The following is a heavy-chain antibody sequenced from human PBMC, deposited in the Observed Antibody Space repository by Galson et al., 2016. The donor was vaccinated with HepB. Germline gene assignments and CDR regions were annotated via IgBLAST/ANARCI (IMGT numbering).Heavy chain of an antibody. V-gene: IGHV4-4*02. CDR2: VSQSGST. J-gene: IGHJ3*02. CDR3: ARRWLYDSFDI. CDR1: GGSINSSDW. Sequence: SETLSLTCAVSGGSINSSDWWSWVRQPPGKGLEWIGEVSQSGSTNFNPSLRSRVIISVDGSKNQLSLELRSVIAADTAVYYCARRWLYDSFDIWGQGTMVTVSS. D-gene: IGHD3-22*01.